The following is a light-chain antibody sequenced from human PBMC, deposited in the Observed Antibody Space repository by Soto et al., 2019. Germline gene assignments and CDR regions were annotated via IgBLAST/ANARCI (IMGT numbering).Light chain of an antibody. CDR2: GAS. Sequence: EIVLTQPPGTLSLSPGERATLSCRASQIVSRGYIAWYQQRPGQAPRLLIYGASTRATGIPDRFGGSGSGTDFILTINRLEPEDSAMYWCQQYSDSPSTFGGGTKVEIK. CDR3: QQYSDSPST. V-gene: IGKV3-20*01. CDR1: QIVSRGY. J-gene: IGKJ4*01.